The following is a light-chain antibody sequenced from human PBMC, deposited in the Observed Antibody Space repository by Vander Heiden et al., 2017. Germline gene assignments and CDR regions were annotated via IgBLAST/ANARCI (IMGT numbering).Light chain of an antibody. V-gene: IGKV1-5*03. Sequence: DIQMTQSPSTLSASVGGRVTITCRASQSISAWLAWYQQKPGKAPKVLIYKASTLKSGVPSRFSGSGFGTEFTLTISSLQADDFATYYCQQFGSYLWTFGQGTKVEFK. CDR3: QQFGSYLWT. J-gene: IGKJ1*01. CDR2: KAS. CDR1: QSISAW.